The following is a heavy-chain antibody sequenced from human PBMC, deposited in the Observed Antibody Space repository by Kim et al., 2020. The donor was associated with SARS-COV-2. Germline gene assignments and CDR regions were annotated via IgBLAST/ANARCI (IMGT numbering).Heavy chain of an antibody. CDR2: IRKKSESYST. Sequence: GGSLRLSCVVSGFSFSDHYMDWARQAPGKGLEWVGRIRKKSESYSTEYAASVKGRFTVSRDDSKSSLYLQMNGLKAEDAAVYFCTRGGFQHAYDVWGQGTVVTVSS. J-gene: IGHJ3*01. D-gene: IGHD1-26*01. V-gene: IGHV3-72*01. CDR3: TRGGFQHAYDV. CDR1: GFSFSDHY.